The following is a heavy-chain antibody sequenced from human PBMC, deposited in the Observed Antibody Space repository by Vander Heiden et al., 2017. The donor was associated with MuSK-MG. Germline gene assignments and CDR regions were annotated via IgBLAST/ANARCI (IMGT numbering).Heavy chain of an antibody. Sequence: VQLLESGGGLVQPGASLRLSCAASRFTFSSYAMSWVRQAPGKGLEWVSAISGSGGSTYDADAVKGRFTISRDNSKNTLYLQMNSLRAEDTAVYYCAKDCVGGDFDYWGQGTLVTVSS. D-gene: IGHD1-26*01. J-gene: IGHJ4*02. V-gene: IGHV3-23*01. CDR3: AKDCVGGDFDY. CDR2: ISGSGGST. CDR1: RFTFSSYA.